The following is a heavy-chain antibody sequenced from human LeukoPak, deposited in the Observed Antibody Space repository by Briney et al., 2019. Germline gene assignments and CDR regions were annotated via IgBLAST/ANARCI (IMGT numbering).Heavy chain of an antibody. V-gene: IGHV1-3*01. CDR1: GYTFTSYA. Sequence: GASVTVSCKASGYTFTSYAMHWVRQAPGQRLEWMGWINAGNGNTKYSQKFQGRVTITRDTSASTAYMELSSLRSEDTAVYYCAREGHYYDYNWFDPWGQGTLVTVSS. J-gene: IGHJ5*02. CDR2: INAGNGNT. CDR3: AREGHYYDYNWFDP. D-gene: IGHD3-22*01.